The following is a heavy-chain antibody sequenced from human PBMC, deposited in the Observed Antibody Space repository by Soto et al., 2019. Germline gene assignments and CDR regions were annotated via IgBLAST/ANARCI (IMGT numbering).Heavy chain of an antibody. CDR3: ARGRLEWLLLGSPLYYYYGMDV. Sequence: SETLSLTCTVSGASISSGDYFWSWIRQSPGKGLEWIGYIYDSGSSYYNPSLQSRVTMSVDTSKNQFSLKLSSVTAADTAVYYCARGRLEWLLLGSPLYYYYGMDVWGXGTTVPVSS. CDR2: IYDSGSS. CDR1: GASISSGDYF. J-gene: IGHJ6*04. D-gene: IGHD3-3*01. V-gene: IGHV4-30-4*01.